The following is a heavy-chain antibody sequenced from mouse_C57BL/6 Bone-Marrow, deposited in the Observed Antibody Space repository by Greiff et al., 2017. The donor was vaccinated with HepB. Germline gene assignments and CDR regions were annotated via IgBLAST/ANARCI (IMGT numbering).Heavy chain of an antibody. CDR2: INPNNGGT. V-gene: IGHV1-18*01. CDR3: AREMGGSSLYAMDY. CDR1: GYTFTDYN. D-gene: IGHD1-1*01. Sequence: EVQLQQSGPELVKPGASVKIPCKASGYTFTDYNMDWVKQSHGKSLEWIGDINPNNGGTIYNQKFKGKATLTVDKSSSTAYMELRSLTSEDTAVYYCAREMGGSSLYAMDYWGQGTSVTVSS. J-gene: IGHJ4*01.